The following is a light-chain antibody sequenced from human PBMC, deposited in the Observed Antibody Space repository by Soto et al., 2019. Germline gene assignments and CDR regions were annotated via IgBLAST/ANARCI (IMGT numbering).Light chain of an antibody. CDR3: SSYAGSSIPVA. CDR2: DVT. Sequence: QSVLTQPPSASGSPGQSVTISCTGASSGVGGYNFVSWYQHHPGKAPRLMIYDVTQRPSGVPDRFSGSKSGNTASLTVSGLQVDDEAYYYCSSYAGSSIPVAFGGGTELTVL. J-gene: IGLJ2*01. CDR1: SSGVGGYNF. V-gene: IGLV2-8*01.